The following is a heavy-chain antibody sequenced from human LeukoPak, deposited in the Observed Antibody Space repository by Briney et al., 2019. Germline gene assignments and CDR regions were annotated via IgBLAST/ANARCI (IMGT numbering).Heavy chain of an antibody. V-gene: IGHV1-46*01. CDR1: GYTLTSYY. CDR3: ASVYKHGMDV. D-gene: IGHD5-24*01. CDR2: INPSSGST. Sequence: ASVKVSCKASGYTLTSYYLHWVRQAPGQGLEWVAIINPSSGSTSHAQKFQGRVTMTRDTSASTVYMELSSLRSEDTAVYYCASVYKHGMDVWGQGTTVTVSS. J-gene: IGHJ6*02.